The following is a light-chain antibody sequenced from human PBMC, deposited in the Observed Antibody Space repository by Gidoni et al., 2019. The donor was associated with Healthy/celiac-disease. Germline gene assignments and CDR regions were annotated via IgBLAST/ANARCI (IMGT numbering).Light chain of an antibody. J-gene: IGKJ1*01. Sequence: SLSASVGDRVTITCRASQGISNYLAWYQQKPGKVPKLLIYAASTLQSGVPSRFSGSGSGTDFTLTISSLQPEDVATYYCQKYNSAPWTFXQXTKVEIK. CDR3: QKYNSAPWT. CDR2: AAS. V-gene: IGKV1-27*01. CDR1: QGISNY.